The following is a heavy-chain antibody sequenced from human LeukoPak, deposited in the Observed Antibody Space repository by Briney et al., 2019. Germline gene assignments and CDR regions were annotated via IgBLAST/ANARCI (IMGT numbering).Heavy chain of an antibody. Sequence: PGGTLRLSCAASGFNFRSNGMSWVRQAPGKGLEWVSMIRGSGRTYYADSVKGRFTISKDNSKNTLYLQMNSLRAEDTAVYYCTTAEALWGQGTLVTVSS. CDR2: IRGSGRT. V-gene: IGHV3-23*01. J-gene: IGHJ4*02. CDR3: TTAEAL. CDR1: GFNFRSNG.